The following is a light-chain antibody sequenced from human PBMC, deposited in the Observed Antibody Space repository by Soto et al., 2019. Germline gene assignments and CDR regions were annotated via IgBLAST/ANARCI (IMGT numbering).Light chain of an antibody. CDR1: QSVSSN. Sequence: EIVMTQSPATLSVSPGERATLSCRASQSVSSNLAWYQQKPGQAPRLLIYDASTRATGIPARFSGSGSRTEFTLTISSLQSEDFAVYYCQKYNSPPRTFGQGTKVDIK. CDR2: DAS. J-gene: IGKJ1*01. V-gene: IGKV3-15*01. CDR3: QKYNSPPRT.